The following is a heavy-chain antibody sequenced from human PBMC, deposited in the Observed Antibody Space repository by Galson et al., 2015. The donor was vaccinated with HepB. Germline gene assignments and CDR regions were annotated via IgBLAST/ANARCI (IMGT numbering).Heavy chain of an antibody. CDR2: IYYSGNT. V-gene: IGHV4-59*01. D-gene: IGHD3-16*01. Sequence: SETLSLTCTVSGGSISSYYWGWIRQPPWKGLEWIGHIYYSGNTYYNSSLKSRVTISIDMSKNQFSLKLNSMTAADTAVYYCARALGNGLFDSWGPGTLATVSS. J-gene: IGHJ4*02. CDR3: ARALGNGLFDS. CDR1: GGSISSYY.